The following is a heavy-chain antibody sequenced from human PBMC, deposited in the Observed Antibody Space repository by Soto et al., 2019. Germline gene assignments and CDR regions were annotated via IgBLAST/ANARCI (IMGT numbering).Heavy chain of an antibody. V-gene: IGHV3-11*01. CDR2: ISSSGSII. CDR1: GFTFSDYY. CDR3: ARDLGYYDSSGYFDY. J-gene: IGHJ4*02. D-gene: IGHD3-22*01. Sequence: GGSLRLSCAASGFTFSDYYMSWVRQAPGKGLEWVSYISSSGSIIYYADSVKGRFTISRDNAKNSLYLQMNSLRAEDTAVYYCARDLGYYDSSGYFDYWGQGTLVTVS.